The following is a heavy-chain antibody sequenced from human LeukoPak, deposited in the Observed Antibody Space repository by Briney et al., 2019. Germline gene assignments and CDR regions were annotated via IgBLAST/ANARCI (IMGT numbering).Heavy chain of an antibody. CDR1: GYSFTSYW. D-gene: IGHD3-22*01. CDR3: ARLSYDSSDFHYMDV. Sequence: GESLKISCKGSGYSFTSYWIGWVRQMPGKGLEWMGIIYPGDSDTRYSPSFQVQVTISADKSISTAFLQWSSLKASDTAMYYCARLSYDSSDFHYMDVWGKGTTVTISS. V-gene: IGHV5-51*01. CDR2: IYPGDSDT. J-gene: IGHJ6*03.